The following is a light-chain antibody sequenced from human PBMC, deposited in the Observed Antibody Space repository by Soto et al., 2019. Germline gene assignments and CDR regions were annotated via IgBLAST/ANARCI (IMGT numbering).Light chain of an antibody. CDR2: DAS. CDR1: ESVSRN. Sequence: EVVMTQSPATLSVSPGERATLSCRASESVSRNLAWYQQKPGQAPRLLIYDASTRATGIPDRFSGGGSGTELTLTISSLQSEDFVVYYCQQYNSWHPITFGQGTRLEIK. J-gene: IGKJ5*01. V-gene: IGKV3-15*01. CDR3: QQYNSWHPIT.